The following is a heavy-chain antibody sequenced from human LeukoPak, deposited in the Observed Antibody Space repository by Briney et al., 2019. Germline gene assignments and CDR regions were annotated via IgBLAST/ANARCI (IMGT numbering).Heavy chain of an antibody. CDR1: GYTFTDYH. V-gene: IGHV1-2*02. J-gene: IGHJ5*02. CDR2: INPKNGDT. D-gene: IGHD3-16*01. CDR3: AWGGSGVDP. Sequence: ASVKVSCKASGYTFTDYHLYWVRQAPGQGLEWMGWINPKNGDTKYTQSFQGRVTLTRDTSISTAYMELSRLRSDDMAVYYCAWGGSGVDPWGQGTLVIVSS.